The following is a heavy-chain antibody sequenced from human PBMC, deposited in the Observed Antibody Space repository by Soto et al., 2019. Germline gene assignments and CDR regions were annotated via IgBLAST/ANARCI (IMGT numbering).Heavy chain of an antibody. CDR2: IWYDESNK. V-gene: IGHV3-33*01. CDR3: ARDFARYCSGDSCSWPDY. CDR1: GFSFNSYG. D-gene: IGHD2-15*01. Sequence: QVQLVESGGGVVQPGRSLRLSCAASGFSFNSYGMHWVRQAPGKGLEWVAVIWYDESNKYYADSVKGRFTISRDNSKNTLYLQMNSLRAEDTAVYYCARDFARYCSGDSCSWPDYWVQGTLVTVSS. J-gene: IGHJ4*02.